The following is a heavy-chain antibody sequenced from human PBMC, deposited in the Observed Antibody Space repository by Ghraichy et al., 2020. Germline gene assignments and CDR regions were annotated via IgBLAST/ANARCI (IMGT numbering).Heavy chain of an antibody. Sequence: SQTLSLTCAVSGGSISSGGYSWSWIRQPPGKGLEWIGYIYYSGSTYYNPSLKSRVTISVDTSKNQFSLKLSSVTAADTAVYYCARGALPYYDILTGYYYFDYWGQGTLVTVSS. D-gene: IGHD3-9*01. CDR2: IYYSGST. CDR3: ARGALPYYDILTGYYYFDY. V-gene: IGHV4-30-4*07. CDR1: GGSISSGGYS. J-gene: IGHJ4*02.